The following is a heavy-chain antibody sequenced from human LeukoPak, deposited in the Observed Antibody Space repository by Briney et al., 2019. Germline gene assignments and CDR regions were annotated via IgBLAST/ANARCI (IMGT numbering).Heavy chain of an antibody. V-gene: IGHV4-59*08. CDR3: ARGGLVTAIRTDWYFDP. D-gene: IGHD2-21*02. CDR2: IYYSGSV. Sequence: PSETLSLTCTGSGGSIGSYFWNWIRQPPGKGLEWTGYIYYSGSVNYNPSLKSRVTISVDTSKDQFSLKLRSVTAADKAIYYCARGGLVTAIRTDWYFDPWGRGTLVTVSS. CDR1: GGSIGSYF. J-gene: IGHJ2*01.